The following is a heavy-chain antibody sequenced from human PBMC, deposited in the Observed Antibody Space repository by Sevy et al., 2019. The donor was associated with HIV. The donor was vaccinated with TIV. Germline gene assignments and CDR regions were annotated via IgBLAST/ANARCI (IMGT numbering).Heavy chain of an antibody. CDR3: SKDVD. CDR2: IKEDGSEK. Sequence: GGSLRLSCAASGFTFSTHWMSWVRQAPGKGLEWVANIKEDGSEKYYVDSVKGRFTISRDNAKNSLFLQMNSLRAEDTAVYYSSKDVDWGQGTLVTVSS. V-gene: IGHV3-7*03. CDR1: GFTFSTHW. J-gene: IGHJ4*02.